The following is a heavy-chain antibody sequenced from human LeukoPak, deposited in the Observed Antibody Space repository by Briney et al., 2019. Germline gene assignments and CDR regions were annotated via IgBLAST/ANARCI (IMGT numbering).Heavy chain of an antibody. J-gene: IGHJ5*02. CDR1: GGSISSYY. CDR2: IYYIGGT. V-gene: IGHV4-59*01. CDR3: ARIVAINWFDP. D-gene: IGHD3-22*01. Sequence: SETLSLTCTVSGGSISSYYWSWIRQPPGKGLEWIGYIYYIGGTNYNPSLKSRVTISVDTSKNQFSLKLSSVTAADTAVYYCARIVAINWFDPWGQGTLVTVSS.